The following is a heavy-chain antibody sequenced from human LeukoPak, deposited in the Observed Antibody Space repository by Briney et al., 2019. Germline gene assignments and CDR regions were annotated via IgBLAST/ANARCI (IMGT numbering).Heavy chain of an antibody. J-gene: IGHJ6*03. CDR3: GAAAGASTYYYYYYMDV. V-gene: IGHV1-69*05. Sequence: SVKLSCKASGVTFSSYAISWVRQAPGQGLEWMGGIIPIFDTANYAQKLQGRVTITTHESTSTDYMELSSLRSEDAAVYYGGAAAGASTYYYYYYMDVWGKGTTVTVSS. D-gene: IGHD6-13*01. CDR2: IIPIFDTA. CDR1: GVTFSSYA.